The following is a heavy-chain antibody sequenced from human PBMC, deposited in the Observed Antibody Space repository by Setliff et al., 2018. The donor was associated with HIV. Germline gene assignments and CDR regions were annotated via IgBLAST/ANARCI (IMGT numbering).Heavy chain of an antibody. V-gene: IGHV1-3*01. D-gene: IGHD3-10*01. J-gene: IGHJ4*02. CDR2: INAGNGNT. CDR3: ARDSTYGSGSYPFDY. CDR1: GYTFTSYA. Sequence: SVKVSCKASGYTFTSYAMHWVRQAPGQRLEWMGWINAGNGNTKYSQKFQGRVTITRDTSASTAYMELSSLRSEDTAVYYCARDSTYGSGSYPFDYWGQGTLVTVS.